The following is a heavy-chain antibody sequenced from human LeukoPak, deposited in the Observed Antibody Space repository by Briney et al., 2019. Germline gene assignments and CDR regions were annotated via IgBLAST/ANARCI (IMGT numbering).Heavy chain of an antibody. Sequence: SETLSLTCTVSGGSISSSSYYWGWIRQPPGKGLEWIGSIYYSGSTYYNPSLKSRVTISVDTSKNQFFLKLSSVTAADTAVYYCARLTNYYGSGSHYFDYWGQGTLVTVSS. CDR1: GGSISSSSYY. V-gene: IGHV4-39*01. J-gene: IGHJ4*02. CDR3: ARLTNYYGSGSHYFDY. CDR2: IYYSGST. D-gene: IGHD3-10*01.